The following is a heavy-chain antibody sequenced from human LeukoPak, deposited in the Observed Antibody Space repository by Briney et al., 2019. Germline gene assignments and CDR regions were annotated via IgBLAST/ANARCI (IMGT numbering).Heavy chain of an antibody. CDR3: ARLRVGSSSYNWFDP. V-gene: IGHV5-51*01. Sequence: GESLKISCKGSGYSFTSYWIGWVRQMPGKGLEWMGIIYPGDSDTRYSPSFQGQVTVSADKSISTAYLQWSSLKASDTAMYYCARLRVGSSSYNWFDPWGQGTLVTVSS. CDR2: IYPGDSDT. CDR1: GYSFTSYW. D-gene: IGHD6-13*01. J-gene: IGHJ5*02.